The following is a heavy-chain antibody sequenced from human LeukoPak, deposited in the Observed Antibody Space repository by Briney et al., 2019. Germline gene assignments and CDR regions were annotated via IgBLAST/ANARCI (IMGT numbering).Heavy chain of an antibody. CDR2: IYYSGST. V-gene: IGHV4-28*01. D-gene: IGHD3-22*01. J-gene: IGHJ3*02. CDR3: ASGSSGYIPVPFDI. Sequence: SETLSLTCAVSGYSISSSNWWGWIRQPPGKGLEWIGYIYYSGSTYYNPSLKSRVTMSVDTSKNQFSLKLSSVTAVDTAVYYCASGSSGYIPVPFDIWGQGTMVTVSS. CDR1: GYSISSSNW.